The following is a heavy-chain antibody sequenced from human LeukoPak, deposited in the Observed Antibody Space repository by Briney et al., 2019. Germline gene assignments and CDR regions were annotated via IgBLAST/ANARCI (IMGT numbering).Heavy chain of an antibody. CDR1: GYNFPTFW. CDR2: IYPGDSDT. CDR3: ARLPLAAAGHFDY. J-gene: IGHJ4*02. Sequence: GESLKISCKGSGYNFPTFWIGWVRQMPGKGLEWMGTIYPGDSDTRYSPSFQGQVTISADKSISTAYLQWSSLKASDTAMYYCARLPLAAAGHFDYWGQGTLVTVSS. V-gene: IGHV5-51*01. D-gene: IGHD6-13*01.